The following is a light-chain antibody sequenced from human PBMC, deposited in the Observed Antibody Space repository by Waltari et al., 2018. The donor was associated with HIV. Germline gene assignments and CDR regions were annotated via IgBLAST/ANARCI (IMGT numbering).Light chain of an antibody. Sequence: AIQMTQSPSSLSASVGDRVTITCRASQGIRNDLDWYQQKPGKAPKLLISAASNLHTGVPSRFSGSGSGSHFTLTISSLQPEDFATYYCLQDYNYPWTFGQGTRVEIK. J-gene: IGKJ1*01. V-gene: IGKV1-6*01. CDR1: QGIRND. CDR3: LQDYNYPWT. CDR2: AAS.